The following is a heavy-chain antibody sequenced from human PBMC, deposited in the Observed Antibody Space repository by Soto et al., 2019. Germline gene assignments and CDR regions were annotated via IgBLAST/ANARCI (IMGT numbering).Heavy chain of an antibody. CDR1: GYIFTNYY. V-gene: IGHV1-46*01. D-gene: IGHD6-13*01. CDR2: INPLPTSGST. J-gene: IGHJ4*02. Sequence: QVQLVQSGAEVKKPGASVKVSCKASGYIFTNYYIHWVRQAPGQGLEWMAIINPLPTSGSTNYAQKFKGRVTVTRDTSTSTVYMELSSLVSEDTAIYYCARDLAAAAYWGQGTLVTVSS. CDR3: ARDLAAAAY.